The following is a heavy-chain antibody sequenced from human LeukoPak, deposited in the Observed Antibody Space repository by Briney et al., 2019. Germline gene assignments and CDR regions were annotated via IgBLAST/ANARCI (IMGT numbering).Heavy chain of an antibody. J-gene: IGHJ4*02. CDR1: GFTFSNYA. CDR2: ISGDATGT. Sequence: GGSLRLSCAASGFTFSNYAMTWVRQAPGKGLEWVSTISGDATGTYYADSVKGRFTISRDNSKKTLYLQMNSLRAEDTAVYYCAKRPRGCDAGYFDCWGQGTLLTVSS. V-gene: IGHV3-23*01. D-gene: IGHD2-15*01. CDR3: AKRPRGCDAGYFDC.